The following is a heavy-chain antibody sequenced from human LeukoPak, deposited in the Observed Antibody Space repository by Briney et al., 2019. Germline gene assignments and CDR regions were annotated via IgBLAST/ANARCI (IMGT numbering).Heavy chain of an antibody. CDR3: ARNAPSTYGSGSYYNSHYYYYYYMDV. Sequence: GASVKVSCKASGYTFTGYYMHWVRQAPGQGLEWMGWINPNSGGTNYAQKFQGRVTMTRDTSISTAYMELSRLRSDDTAVYYCARNAPSTYGSGSYYNSHYYYYYYMDVWGKGTTVTVSS. CDR2: INPNSGGT. D-gene: IGHD3-10*01. CDR1: GYTFTGYY. J-gene: IGHJ6*03. V-gene: IGHV1-2*02.